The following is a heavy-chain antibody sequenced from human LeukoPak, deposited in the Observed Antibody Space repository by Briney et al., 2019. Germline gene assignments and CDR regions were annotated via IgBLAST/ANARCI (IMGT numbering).Heavy chain of an antibody. CDR3: ARLTSPFSAYYDFWSGQIDY. D-gene: IGHD3-3*01. CDR2: ISYDGSNK. J-gene: IGHJ4*02. Sequence: GGSLRLSCAASGFTFSSYAMHWVRQAPGKGLEWVAVISYDGSNKYYADSVKGRFTISRDNSKNTLYLQMNSLRAEDTAVYYCARLTSPFSAYYDFWSGQIDYWGQGTLVTVSS. V-gene: IGHV3-30*04. CDR1: GFTFSSYA.